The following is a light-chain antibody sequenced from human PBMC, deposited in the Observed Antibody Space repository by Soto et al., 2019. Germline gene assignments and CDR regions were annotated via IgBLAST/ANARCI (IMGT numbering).Light chain of an antibody. Sequence: EIQMTQSPSFLSASVGDRVTITCRASQGIRNYLAWYQQKPGNAPNFLIYVASTLRTGVPSRFSGSGFGTDFTLTISSLQPEDVATYYCQYYNTAPPWTFGPGTKVEIK. CDR2: VAS. CDR1: QGIRNY. J-gene: IGKJ1*01. CDR3: QYYNTAPPWT. V-gene: IGKV1-27*01.